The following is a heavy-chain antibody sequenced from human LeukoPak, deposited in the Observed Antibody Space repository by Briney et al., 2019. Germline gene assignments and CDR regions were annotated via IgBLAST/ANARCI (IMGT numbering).Heavy chain of an antibody. CDR3: ARNPSPHYGSYFDY. CDR1: GGSLSGYY. Sequence: SETLPLTCAVYGGSLSGYYWSWFRQPPGKGLEWIGEVNHRGSTNYNPSLKSRVTISVDTSKNQFSLKLSSVTAADTAVYYCARNPSPHYGSYFDYWGQGTLVTVSS. V-gene: IGHV4-34*01. J-gene: IGHJ4*02. D-gene: IGHD3-10*01. CDR2: VNHRGST.